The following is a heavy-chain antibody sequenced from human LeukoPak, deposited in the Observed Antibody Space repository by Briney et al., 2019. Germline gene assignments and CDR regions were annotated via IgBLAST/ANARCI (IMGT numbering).Heavy chain of an antibody. CDR3: AKGPVLRYFDWLRRGVDY. V-gene: IGHV3-23*01. Sequence: GGSLRLSCAASGFTFSSYAMSWVRQAPGKGLEWVSAISGSGGSTYYAESVKGRFTISRDNSKNTLYLQMNSLRAEDTAVYYCAKGPVLRYFDWLRRGVDYWGQGTLVTVSS. CDR1: GFTFSSYA. J-gene: IGHJ4*02. CDR2: ISGSGGST. D-gene: IGHD3-9*01.